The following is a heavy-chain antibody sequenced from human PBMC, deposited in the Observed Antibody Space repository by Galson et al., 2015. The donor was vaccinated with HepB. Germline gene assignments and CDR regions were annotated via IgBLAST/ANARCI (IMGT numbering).Heavy chain of an antibody. D-gene: IGHD6-19*01. CDR2: IKQDGSEK. Sequence: SLRLSCAASGFTFSSYWMSWVRQAPGKGLEWVANIKQDGSEKYYVDSVKGRFTISRDNAKNSLYLQMNSLRAEDTAVYYCARDEFVAVAGMVDYWGQGTLVTVSS. CDR3: ARDEFVAVAGMVDY. CDR1: GFTFSSYW. V-gene: IGHV3-7*03. J-gene: IGHJ4*02.